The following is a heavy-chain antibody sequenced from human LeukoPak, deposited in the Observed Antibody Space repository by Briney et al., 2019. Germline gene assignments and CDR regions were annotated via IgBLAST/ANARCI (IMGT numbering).Heavy chain of an antibody. V-gene: IGHV4-4*07. CDR1: GGSISSYY. CDR3: ARVIYDSSGYDAFDI. Sequence: PSETLSLTCTVSGGSISSYYWSWIRQPAGKGLEWIGRIYTSGSTNYNPSLKSRVTISVDKSKNQFSLKLSSVTAADTAVYYCARVIYDSSGYDAFDIWGQGTMLTVSS. D-gene: IGHD3-22*01. J-gene: IGHJ3*02. CDR2: IYTSGST.